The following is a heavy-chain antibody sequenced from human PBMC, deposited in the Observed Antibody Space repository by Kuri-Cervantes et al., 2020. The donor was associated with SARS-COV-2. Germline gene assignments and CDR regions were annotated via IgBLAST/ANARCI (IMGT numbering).Heavy chain of an antibody. CDR2: ISYDGSNK. D-gene: IGHD2-15*01. Sequence: GGSLRLSCAASGFTFSSYAMHWVRQAPGKGLEWVAVISYDGSNKYYADSVKGRFTISRDNSKNTLYLQMNNLRAEDTAVYYCARDRSGYCSGGSCYSGWFDPWGQGTLVTGSS. J-gene: IGHJ5*02. V-gene: IGHV3-30-3*01. CDR1: GFTFSSYA. CDR3: ARDRSGYCSGGSCYSGWFDP.